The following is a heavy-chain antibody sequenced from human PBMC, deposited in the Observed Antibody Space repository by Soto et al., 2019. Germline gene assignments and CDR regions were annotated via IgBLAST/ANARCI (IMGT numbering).Heavy chain of an antibody. D-gene: IGHD3-9*01. Sequence: SVKVSCKASGGTFSSYAISWVRQAPGQGLEWIGGIIPIFGTANYAQKFQGRVTITADKSTSTAYMELSSLRSEDTAVYYCARDNRAYDILTGYYDRDYYGMDVWGQGTTVTVSS. CDR2: IIPIFGTA. J-gene: IGHJ6*02. CDR1: GGTFSSYA. CDR3: ARDNRAYDILTGYYDRDYYGMDV. V-gene: IGHV1-69*06.